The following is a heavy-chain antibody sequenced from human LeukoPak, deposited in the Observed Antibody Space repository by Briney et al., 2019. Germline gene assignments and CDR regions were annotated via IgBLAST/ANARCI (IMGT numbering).Heavy chain of an antibody. CDR2: IYDSGVT. V-gene: IGHV4-59*08. CDR3: ARRNLRSNPFHH. D-gene: IGHD4-11*01. CDR1: GGSINNYY. Sequence: SETLSLTCIVSGGSINNYYWNWIRQPPGKGLEWIGYIYDSGVTNYNPSLKSRATISLDTSKNQFSLKLSSVTAADTAVYYCARRNLRSNPFHHWGQGTLVTVSS. J-gene: IGHJ4*02.